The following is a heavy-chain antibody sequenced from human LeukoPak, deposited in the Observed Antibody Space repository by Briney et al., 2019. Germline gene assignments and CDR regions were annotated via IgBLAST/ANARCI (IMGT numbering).Heavy chain of an antibody. J-gene: IGHJ4*02. CDR1: RFTFSSYA. Sequence: GGSLRLSCAASRFTFSSYAMSCVRQAPGKGLEWVSAISGSGGSTYYADSVKGRFTISRDNSKNTLYLQMNSLRAEDTAVYYCAKDRDHDQYYFDYWGQGTLVTVSS. V-gene: IGHV3-23*01. CDR3: AKDRDHDQYYFDY. CDR2: ISGSGGST.